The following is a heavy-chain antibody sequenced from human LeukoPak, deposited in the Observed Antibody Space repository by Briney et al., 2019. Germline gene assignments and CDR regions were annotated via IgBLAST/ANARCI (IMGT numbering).Heavy chain of an antibody. CDR1: GFTFDDYA. CDR3: AKDLSTLGYYYDSGGPRGAFDI. CDR2: ISWNSGSI. D-gene: IGHD3-22*01. V-gene: IGHV3-9*01. Sequence: GGSLRLSCAASGFTFDDYAMHWVRQAPGKGLEWVSGISWNSGSIGYADSVKGRFTISRDNAKNSLYLQVNSLRAEDTALYYCAKDLSTLGYYYDSGGPRGAFDIWGQGTMVTVSS. J-gene: IGHJ3*02.